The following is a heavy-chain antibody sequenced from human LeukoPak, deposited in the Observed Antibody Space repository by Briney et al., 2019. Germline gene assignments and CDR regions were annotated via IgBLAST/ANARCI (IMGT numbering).Heavy chain of an antibody. CDR1: GGTFSSYA. CDR2: IIPIFGTA. V-gene: IGHV1-69*05. J-gene: IGHJ4*02. D-gene: IGHD6-19*01. Sequence: EASVKVSCKASGGTFSSYAISWVRQAPGQGLEWMGGIIPIFGTANYAQKFQGRVTITTDESTSTAYMELSSLSSEDTAVYYCARSIAVAGTPPDYWGQGTLVTVSS. CDR3: ARSIAVAGTPPDY.